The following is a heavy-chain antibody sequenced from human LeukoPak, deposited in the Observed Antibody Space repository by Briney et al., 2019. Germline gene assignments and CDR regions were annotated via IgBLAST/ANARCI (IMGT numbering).Heavy chain of an antibody. CDR2: IKQDGSER. Sequence: GGSLRLSCAASGLTFSNYWMTWVRQAPGKGLEWVANIKQDGSERYYVDSVKGRFTISRDNSKNTLYLQMNSLRAEDTAVYYCAKSPPYYYDSSGYYGGPWYFDLWGRGTLVTVSS. CDR3: AKSPPYYYDSSGYYGGPWYFDL. V-gene: IGHV3-7*03. J-gene: IGHJ2*01. CDR1: GLTFSNYW. D-gene: IGHD3-22*01.